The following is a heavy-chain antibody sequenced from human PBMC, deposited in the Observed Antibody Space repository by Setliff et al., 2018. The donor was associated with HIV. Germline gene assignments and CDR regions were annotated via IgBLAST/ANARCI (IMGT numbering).Heavy chain of an antibody. CDR1: GGSISSGGYS. CDR2: IFHSGRI. V-gene: IGHV4-30-2*01. Sequence: SETLSLTCAVSGGSISSGGYSWTWIRQPPGKGLEWIGYIFHSGRIYYNPSLKSRVAISVDKSKNQFSLELNSVTAADTAVYYCARDQRLSYWGQGTLVAVSS. J-gene: IGHJ4*02. CDR3: ARDQRLSY.